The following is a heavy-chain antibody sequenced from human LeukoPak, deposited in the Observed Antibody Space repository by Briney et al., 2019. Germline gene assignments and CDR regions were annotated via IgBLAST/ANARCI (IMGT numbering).Heavy chain of an antibody. J-gene: IGHJ4*02. CDR2: INHSGST. CDR1: GGSFSGYY. V-gene: IGHV4-34*01. D-gene: IGHD5-18*01. Sequence: KPSETLSLTCAVYGGSFSGYYWSWIRQPPGKGLEWIGEINHSGSTNYNPSLKSRVTISVDTSKNQFSLKLSSVTAADTAVYYCASRGYSYGRGPFDYWGQGTLATVSS. CDR3: ASRGYSYGRGPFDY.